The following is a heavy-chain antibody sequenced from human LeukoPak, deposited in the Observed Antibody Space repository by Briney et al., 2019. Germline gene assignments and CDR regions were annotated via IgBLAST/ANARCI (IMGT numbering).Heavy chain of an antibody. V-gene: IGHV3-23*01. CDR1: GFTFSSYA. CDR2: INSSGGST. D-gene: IGHD4-17*01. Sequence: PGGSLRLSCAASGFTFSSYAISWVRQAPGKGLEWVSAINSSGGSTYYADSVKGRFTISRDNSKNTLYLQMNSLRAEDTAVYYCAKRGPYGDYHAFDIWGQGTMVTVSS. J-gene: IGHJ3*02. CDR3: AKRGPYGDYHAFDI.